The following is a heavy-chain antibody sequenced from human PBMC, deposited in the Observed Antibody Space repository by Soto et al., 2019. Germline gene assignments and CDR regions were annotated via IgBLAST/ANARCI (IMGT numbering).Heavy chain of an antibody. CDR3: ARLRITIFGVVIISWFDP. CDR1: VGSIISSSYY. CDR2: IYYSGST. V-gene: IGHV4-39*01. D-gene: IGHD3-3*01. Sequence: SYTLSLTCTFSVGSIISSSYYWGWIRQPPGKGLEWIWSIYYSGSTYYNPCLKSRVTISVDTSKKQFSLKLSSVTAADTAVYYCARLRITIFGVVIISWFDPWGQGTLVPVSS. J-gene: IGHJ5*02.